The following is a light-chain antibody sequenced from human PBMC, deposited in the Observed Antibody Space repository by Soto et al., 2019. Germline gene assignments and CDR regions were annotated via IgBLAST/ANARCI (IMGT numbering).Light chain of an antibody. Sequence: DIQMTQSPSSLSASVGAGVTITCRVCQNISSFLNGDQQKPAKDPKLMINEASTLQSAVPSRCSGSGSGTEFTLTTSSMQPEDAATYYCQQYNANLTRTFGQGTKVDIK. J-gene: IGKJ1*01. CDR3: QQYNANLTRT. CDR2: EAS. CDR1: QNISSF. V-gene: IGKV1-5*01.